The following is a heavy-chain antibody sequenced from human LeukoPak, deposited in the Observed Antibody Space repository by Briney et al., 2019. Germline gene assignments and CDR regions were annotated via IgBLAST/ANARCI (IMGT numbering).Heavy chain of an antibody. CDR1: GYTFTGYY. CDR3: ARVSFDSSGNKINFDY. J-gene: IGHJ4*01. V-gene: IGHV1-2*02. D-gene: IGHD3-22*01. Sequence: GASVKVSCKASGYTFTGYYMHWVRQAPGQGLEWMGWINPNSGGTNYAQKFQGRVTMTRDTSISTAYMELSSLRSEDTAVYYCARVSFDSSGNKINFDYWGHGTLVTVSS. CDR2: INPNSGGT.